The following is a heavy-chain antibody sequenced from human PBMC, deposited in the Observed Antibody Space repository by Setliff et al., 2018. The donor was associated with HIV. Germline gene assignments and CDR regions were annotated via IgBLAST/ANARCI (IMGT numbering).Heavy chain of an antibody. J-gene: IGHJ3*02. CDR2: IFSSGST. Sequence: PSETLSLTCTVSGGSISSYCWNWIRQSPGRGLEWIGFIFSSGSTKYNPSLKSRVTISVDTSKNQFSLKLSSVTAADTAVYYCARLGPDGYNSRHDAFDIWGQGTMVTVSS. CDR1: GGSISSYC. CDR3: ARLGPDGYNSRHDAFDI. V-gene: IGHV4-4*09. D-gene: IGHD5-12*01.